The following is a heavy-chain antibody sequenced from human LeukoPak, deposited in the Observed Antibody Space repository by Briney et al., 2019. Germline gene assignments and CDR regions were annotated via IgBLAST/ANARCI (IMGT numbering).Heavy chain of an antibody. Sequence: GGSLRLSCAASGFTVSSNYMNWVRQAPGKGLEWVSAISGSGGSTYYADSVKGRSTISRDNSKNTLYLQMNSLRAEDTAVYYCAKAAVLRFLEWLPYYWGQGTLVTVSS. CDR1: GFTVSSNY. CDR2: ISGSGGST. CDR3: AKAAVLRFLEWLPYY. J-gene: IGHJ4*02. V-gene: IGHV3-23*01. D-gene: IGHD3-3*01.